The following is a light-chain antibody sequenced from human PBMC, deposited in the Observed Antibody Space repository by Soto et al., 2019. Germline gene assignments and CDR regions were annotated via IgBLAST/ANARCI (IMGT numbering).Light chain of an antibody. Sequence: SYELTQPPSVSVSPGQTASIPCSGDKLGDKYACWYQQKPGQSPVLVVYQDNKRPSGIPERFSGSNSGNTATLTISGTQAMDEADYYCQAWVGSTGAVFGGGTELTVL. J-gene: IGLJ3*02. CDR3: QAWVGSTGAV. V-gene: IGLV3-1*01. CDR2: QDN. CDR1: KLGDKY.